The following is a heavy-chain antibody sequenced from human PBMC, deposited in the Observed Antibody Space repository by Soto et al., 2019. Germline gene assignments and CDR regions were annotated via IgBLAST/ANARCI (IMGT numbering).Heavy chain of an antibody. J-gene: IGHJ4*02. CDR2: SRDKPQGYST. D-gene: IGHD3-22*01. CDR3: DRATYFSDSSGYTRCLDY. V-gene: IGHV3-72*01. CDR1: GFTLSDHY. Sequence: EVQLVESGGGLVQPGGSLRLSCGGSGFTLSDHYIDWVRQAPGKGLEWVGRSRDKPQGYSTAYAASVKGRFTTSRDEPKNSANLHMNSLKTEDTAVYYCDRATYFSDSSGYTRCLDYWGQGTQVTVSS.